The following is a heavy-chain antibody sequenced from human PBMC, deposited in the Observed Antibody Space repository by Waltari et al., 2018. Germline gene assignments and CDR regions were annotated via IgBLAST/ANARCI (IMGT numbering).Heavy chain of an antibody. V-gene: IGHV3-74*01. CDR2: INSDGSST. CDR1: GFTFSSYW. D-gene: IGHD4-4*01. CDR3: ARGLGYSKIFYYYGMDV. J-gene: IGHJ6*02. Sequence: EVQLVESGGGLVQPGGSLRLSCAASGFTFSSYWMHWVRQAPGKGLVWGARINSDGSSTSYADSVKGRFTISRENAKNTLYLQMNSLRAEDTAVYYCARGLGYSKIFYYYGMDVWGQGTTVTVSS.